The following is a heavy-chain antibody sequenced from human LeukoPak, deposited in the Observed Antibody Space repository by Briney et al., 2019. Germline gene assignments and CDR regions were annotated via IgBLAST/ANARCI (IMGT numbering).Heavy chain of an antibody. J-gene: IGHJ4*02. V-gene: IGHV3-33*01. CDR1: GFTFSSYG. CDR3: ARRIYGGYEFTIDY. CDR2: IWYDGSNK. Sequence: GGSLRLSCAASGFTFSSYGMHWVRQAPGKGLEWVAVIWYDGSNKYYADSVEGRLTISRDNSKNTLYLQMNSLRAEDTAVYYCARRIYGGYEFTIDYWGQGTLVTVSS. D-gene: IGHD5-12*01.